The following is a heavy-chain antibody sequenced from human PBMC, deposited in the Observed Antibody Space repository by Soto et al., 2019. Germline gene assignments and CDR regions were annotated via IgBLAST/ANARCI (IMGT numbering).Heavy chain of an antibody. V-gene: IGHV3-20*04. CDR3: VRGASLNFDY. CDR1: GFIFDDYG. Sequence: EVQLVESGGGVLRPGGSLRLSCAASGFIFDDYGMSWARQAPGKGLEWVSGVNWNGGSTGYADSVKGRFTISRDNAKNFLFLQMNSLRVEDTDFYYCVRGASLNFDYWGQGTRVTVSS. CDR2: VNWNGGST. D-gene: IGHD1-26*01. J-gene: IGHJ4*02.